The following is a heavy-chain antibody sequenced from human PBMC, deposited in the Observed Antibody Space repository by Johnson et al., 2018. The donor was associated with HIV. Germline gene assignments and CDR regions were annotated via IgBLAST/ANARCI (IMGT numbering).Heavy chain of an antibody. D-gene: IGHD3-22*01. J-gene: IGHJ3*01. CDR2: ISSSGSTI. Sequence: QMQLVESGGGLVKPGGSLRLSCAAFGFTFFDYYMSWIRQAPGKGLEWVSYISSSGSTIYYADSVKGRFTISRDNAKNSLYLQMNSLRAEDTAVYYCAKESSYYYDNSGPYWGQGTMVTVSS. CDR1: GFTFFDYY. CDR3: AKESSYYYDNSGPY. V-gene: IGHV3-11*04.